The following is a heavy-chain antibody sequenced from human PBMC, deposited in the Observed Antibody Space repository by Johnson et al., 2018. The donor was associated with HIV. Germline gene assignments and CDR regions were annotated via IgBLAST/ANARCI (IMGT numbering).Heavy chain of an antibody. CDR2: LYSAGSA. CDR3: ARENWGQRMNAFDI. J-gene: IGHJ3*02. Sequence: EVQLVESGGGVVQPGRSLRLSCAASGFAVSSNYMNWVRQTPGKGLEWVSILYSAGSAYYADSVKGRFTISRDNSKNTLYLQMNSLRAEDTAVYYCARENWGQRMNAFDIWGQGTMVTVSS. V-gene: IGHV3-66*02. D-gene: IGHD7-27*01. CDR1: GFAVSSNY.